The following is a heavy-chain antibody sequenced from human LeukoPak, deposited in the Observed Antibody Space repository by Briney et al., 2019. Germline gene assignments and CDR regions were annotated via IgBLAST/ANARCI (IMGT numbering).Heavy chain of an antibody. V-gene: IGHV4-59*08. CDR3: ARGPVEYYYDSSGYSPIYFDC. J-gene: IGHJ4*02. CDR2: IYYIGST. Sequence: SQTLSLTCTLSSGSTTSYYCSWIWHPPERGLGWIAYIYYIGSTNSNTSLKSRVTMSVDKSKNQFSLKLSSVTAADTAVYYCARGPVEYYYDSSGYSPIYFDCWGQGTLVTVSS. D-gene: IGHD3-22*01. CDR1: SGSTTSYY.